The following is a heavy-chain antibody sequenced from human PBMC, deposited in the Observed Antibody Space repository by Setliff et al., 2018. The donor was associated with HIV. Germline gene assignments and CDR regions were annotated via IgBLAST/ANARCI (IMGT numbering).Heavy chain of an antibody. CDR3: VKGFECGGDCYSAFDY. J-gene: IGHJ4*02. CDR1: GFRFSDYT. CDR2: ISGSGDTI. Sequence: PGGSLRLSCAPSGFRFSDYTMTWVRQAPGKGLECVSGISGSGDTIYYADSVKGRFTISRDNSKNTLYLQMNSLRIEDTAVYYCVKGFECGGDCYSAFDYWGQGNLVTVSS. V-gene: IGHV3-23*01. D-gene: IGHD2-21*02.